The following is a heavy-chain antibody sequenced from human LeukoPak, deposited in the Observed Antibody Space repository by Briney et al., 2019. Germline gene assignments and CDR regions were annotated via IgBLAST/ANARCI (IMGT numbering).Heavy chain of an antibody. CDR2: ISSSSSTI. CDR3: ARSGIVGATPFDC. D-gene: IGHD1-26*01. CDR1: GITFSTYS. V-gene: IGHV3-48*01. Sequence: GSLRLSCAASGITFSTYSMNWVRPAQGEGVGWVSYISSSSSTIYYADSVEGRFTISRDNAKNSLYLQMNSLRAEDTAVYYCARSGIVGATPFDCWGQGTLVTVSS. J-gene: IGHJ4*02.